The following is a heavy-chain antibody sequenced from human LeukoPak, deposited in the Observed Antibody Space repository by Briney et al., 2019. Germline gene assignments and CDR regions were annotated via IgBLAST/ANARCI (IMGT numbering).Heavy chain of an antibody. V-gene: IGHV3-30*18. Sequence: PGRSLRLSCAASGFTFSHYAMHWVRQAPGKGLDWVAVISYDGTNKYYADSVKGRFTISRDNSKNTLYLQMNSLRAEDTAVYYCAKGGYYASSGSYAFDIWGQGTMATVSS. CDR3: AKGGYYASSGSYAFDI. CDR1: GFTFSHYA. CDR2: ISYDGTNK. J-gene: IGHJ3*02. D-gene: IGHD3-22*01.